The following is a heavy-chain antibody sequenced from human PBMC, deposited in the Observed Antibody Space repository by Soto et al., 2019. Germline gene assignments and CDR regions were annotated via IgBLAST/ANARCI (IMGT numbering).Heavy chain of an antibody. Sequence: QITLKESGPSLVKPTQTLTLTCTFSGFLFKTPGVGVGWLRQTPGKAPEWLALIYWDYGAPYNPSLDHRLFISRDTSKNQVFLRMTNMDPLDTATYYCAHRRLEPGIPVTTGFDYWGQGIQVTVSS. J-gene: IGHJ4*02. V-gene: IGHV2-5*02. CDR3: AHRRLEPGIPVTTGFDY. CDR2: IYWDYGA. D-gene: IGHD4-17*01. CDR1: GFLFKTPGVG.